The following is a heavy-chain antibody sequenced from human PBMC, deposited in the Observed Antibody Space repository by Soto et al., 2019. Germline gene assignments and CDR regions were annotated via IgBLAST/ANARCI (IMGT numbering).Heavy chain of an antibody. CDR1: GYSISSGYY. V-gene: IGHV4-38-2*01. CDR2: IYHSGST. Sequence: SETLSLTCAVSGYSISSGYYWGWIRQPPGKGLEWIGSIYHSGSTYYNPSLKSRVTISVDTSKNQFSLKLSSVTAADTAVYYCARVIYGDQWDYYYSGMDVSGQGPTVTVYS. J-gene: IGHJ6*02. D-gene: IGHD4-17*01. CDR3: ARVIYGDQWDYYYSGMDV.